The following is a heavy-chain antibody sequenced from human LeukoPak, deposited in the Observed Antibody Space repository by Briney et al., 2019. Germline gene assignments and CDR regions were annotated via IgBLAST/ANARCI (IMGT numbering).Heavy chain of an antibody. CDR2: IYTSGST. D-gene: IGHD3-22*01. Sequence: SETLSLTCTVSGGSISTYYWTWIRQPAGKGLEWIGRIYTSGSTNYNPSLKSRVTMSVDTSKNQFSLKLSSVTAADTAVYYCVRVIGAPNYYYYMDVWGKGTTVTVSS. CDR3: VRVIGAPNYYYYMDV. V-gene: IGHV4-4*07. CDR1: GGSISTYY. J-gene: IGHJ6*03.